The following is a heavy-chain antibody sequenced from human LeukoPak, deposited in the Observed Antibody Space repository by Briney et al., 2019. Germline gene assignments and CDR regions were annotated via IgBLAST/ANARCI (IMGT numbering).Heavy chain of an antibody. J-gene: IGHJ2*01. Sequence: GASVKVSCKASGYTFTGYYMHWVRQAPGQGLEWMGWINPNSGGTNYAQKFQGRVTMTRDTSISTAYMELSRLRSDDTAVYYCAKDPDYGQIDWYFDLWGRGTLVTVSS. D-gene: IGHD4-17*01. CDR3: AKDPDYGQIDWYFDL. V-gene: IGHV1-2*02. CDR1: GYTFTGYY. CDR2: INPNSGGT.